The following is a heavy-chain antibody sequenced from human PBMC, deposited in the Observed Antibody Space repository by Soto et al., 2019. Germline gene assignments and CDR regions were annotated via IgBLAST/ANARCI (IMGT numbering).Heavy chain of an antibody. J-gene: IGHJ5*02. CDR2: ISSSGSTI. CDR1: GFTFSDYY. Sequence: QVQLVESGGGLVKPGGSLRLSCAASGFTFSDYYMSWIRQAPGKGLEWVSYISSSGSTIYYADSVKGRFTISRDNAKNSLYLQMKSLRAEDTAVYYCASSHRFLHDHWFDPWGQGTLVTVSS. CDR3: ASSHRFLHDHWFDP. V-gene: IGHV3-11*01. D-gene: IGHD3-3*01.